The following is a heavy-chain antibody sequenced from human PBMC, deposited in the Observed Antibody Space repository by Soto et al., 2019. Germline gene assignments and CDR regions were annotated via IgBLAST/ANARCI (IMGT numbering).Heavy chain of an antibody. CDR3: AKDRIAAAGTREVN. V-gene: IGHV3-23*01. J-gene: IGHJ4*02. Sequence: EVQLLESGGGLVQPGGSLSPSCEASGFTFSSYAMSWVRQAPGKGLEWVSAISGSGGSTYYADSVKGRFTISRDNSKNTLYLQMNSLRAEDTAVYYCAKDRIAAAGTREVNWGQGTLVTVSS. CDR2: ISGSGGST. CDR1: GFTFSSYA. D-gene: IGHD6-13*01.